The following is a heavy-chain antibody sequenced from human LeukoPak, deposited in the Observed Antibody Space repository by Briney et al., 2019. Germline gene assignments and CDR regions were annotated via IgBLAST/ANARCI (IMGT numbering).Heavy chain of an antibody. CDR3: AKDITAVAGTSAFDY. J-gene: IGHJ4*02. CDR2: ISWNSGSI. V-gene: IGHV3-9*01. CDR1: GFTCDYYA. Sequence: GGSLRLSCAASGFTCDYYAMHWVRQAQGKGLEWVSGISWNSGSIGYADSVKGRFTISRDNAKNSLYLQMNSLRAEDTALYYCAKDITAVAGTSAFDYWGQGTLVTVSS. D-gene: IGHD6-19*01.